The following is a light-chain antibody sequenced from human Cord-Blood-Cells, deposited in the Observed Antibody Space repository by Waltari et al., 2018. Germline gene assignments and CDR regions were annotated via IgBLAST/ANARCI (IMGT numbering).Light chain of an antibody. CDR3: SSYTSSSTV. CDR2: DVS. V-gene: IGLV2-14*03. J-gene: IGLJ3*02. CDR1: SSDVGGYNY. Sequence: QSALTQPASVSGSPGQSITISCTGTSSDVGGYNYVSWYQQHPGKAPKRMIYDVSNRPSWVSNRFSGSKSGNTASLTISGLQAEDEADYYCSSYTSSSTVFGGGTKLTVL.